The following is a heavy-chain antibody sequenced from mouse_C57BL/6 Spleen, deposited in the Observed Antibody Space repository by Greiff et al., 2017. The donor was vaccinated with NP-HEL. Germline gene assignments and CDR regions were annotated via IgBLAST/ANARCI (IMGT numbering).Heavy chain of an antibody. CDR3: ARSDYSNYVGWYFDV. Sequence: QVQLKESGPELVKPGASVKISCKASGYAFSSSWMNWVKQRPGKGLEWIGRIYPGDGDTNYNGKFKGKATLTADKSSSTAYMQLSSLTSEDSAVYFCARSDYSNYVGWYFDVWGTGTTVTVSS. D-gene: IGHD2-5*01. CDR1: GYAFSSSW. CDR2: IYPGDGDT. J-gene: IGHJ1*03. V-gene: IGHV1-82*01.